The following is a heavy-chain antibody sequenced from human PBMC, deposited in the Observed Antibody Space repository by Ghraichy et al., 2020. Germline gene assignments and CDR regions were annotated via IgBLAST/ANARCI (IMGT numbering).Heavy chain of an antibody. D-gene: IGHD6-19*01. Sequence: LSLTCAASGFTFSSYAMSWVRQAPGKGLEWVSAISGSGGSTYYADSVKGRFTISRDNSKNTLYLQMNSLRAEDTAVYYCAKDRWSSGWYNWFDPWGQGTLVTVSS. CDR3: AKDRWSSGWYNWFDP. CDR2: ISGSGGST. J-gene: IGHJ5*02. CDR1: GFTFSSYA. V-gene: IGHV3-23*01.